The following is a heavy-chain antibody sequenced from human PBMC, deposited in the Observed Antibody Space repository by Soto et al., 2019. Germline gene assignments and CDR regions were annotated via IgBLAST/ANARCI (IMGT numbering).Heavy chain of an antibody. J-gene: IGHJ5*02. V-gene: IGHV1-69*02. CDR2: IIPILDMV. D-gene: IGHD2-2*01. CDR3: ARGFAVVPAPDSGLNWFDP. CDR1: GGTFSTYS. Sequence: QVQLVQSGAEVKKPGSSVNVSCKASGGTFSTYSIGWVRQAPGQGLEWMGRIIPILDMVNYAPKFQDRVTITADKATNTAYMGLSSLGSDDTAVYYCARGFAVVPAPDSGLNWFDPWGQGTLVTVSS.